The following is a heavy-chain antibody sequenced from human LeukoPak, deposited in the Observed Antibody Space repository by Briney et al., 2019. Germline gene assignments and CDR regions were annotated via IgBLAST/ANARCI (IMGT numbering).Heavy chain of an antibody. D-gene: IGHD6-6*01. Sequence: SETLSLTCAVYGGSFSGYYWSWIRQPPGKGLEWIGEINHSGSTNYNPSLKSRVTISVDKYKNQFSLKLSSVTAADTAVYYCARHRWIAAHWFDPWGQGTLVTVSS. J-gene: IGHJ5*02. CDR3: ARHRWIAAHWFDP. CDR1: GGSFSGYY. V-gene: IGHV4-34*01. CDR2: INHSGST.